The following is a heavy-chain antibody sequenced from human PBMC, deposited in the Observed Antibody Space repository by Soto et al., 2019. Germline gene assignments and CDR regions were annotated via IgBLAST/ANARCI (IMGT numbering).Heavy chain of an antibody. Sequence: EVQLEETGGGLVQPGGTLRLSCAASGFTVNSNHMSWVRQAPGKGLEWVSLIYSASRTHYAESVKGRSTGARDNSETRLSLQMNTLEVGDTAVYYCARDYLGSGWPRIGFDVWGLGTMVTVSS. D-gene: IGHD6-25*01. V-gene: IGHV3-53*02. CDR1: GFTVNSNH. CDR2: IYSASRT. J-gene: IGHJ3*01. CDR3: ARDYLGSGWPRIGFDV.